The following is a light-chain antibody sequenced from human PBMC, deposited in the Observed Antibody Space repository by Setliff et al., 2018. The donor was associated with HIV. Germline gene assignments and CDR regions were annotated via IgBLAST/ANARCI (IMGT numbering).Light chain of an antibody. CDR1: SSDVGGYNY. CDR2: DVS. J-gene: IGLJ1*01. V-gene: IGLV2-14*03. CDR3: TSYSSNTTRGN. Sequence: QSVLTQPAAVSGSPGQSITTSCSGTSSDVGGYNYVSWYQQHPGKAPKLMIYDVSNRPSGVSHLFSGSKSGNTASLTIPGLQAEDEADYYCTSYSSNTTRGNFGTGTKVTV.